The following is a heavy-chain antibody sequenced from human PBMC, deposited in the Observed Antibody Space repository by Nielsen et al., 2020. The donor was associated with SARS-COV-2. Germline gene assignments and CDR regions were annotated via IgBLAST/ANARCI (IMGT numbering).Heavy chain of an antibody. CDR1: GFTFRNAW. Sequence: GESLKISCVASGFTFRNAWMTWVRQAPGKGLEWLAVIGYDEGNEHYADSVKGRFTISRDNSKNTLYLQMNSLRVEDTAVYYCARDGSGGWGVFDYWGQGTLVTVSS. CDR3: ARDGSGGWGVFDY. J-gene: IGHJ4*02. CDR2: IGYDEGNE. V-gene: IGHV3-33*08. D-gene: IGHD6-19*01.